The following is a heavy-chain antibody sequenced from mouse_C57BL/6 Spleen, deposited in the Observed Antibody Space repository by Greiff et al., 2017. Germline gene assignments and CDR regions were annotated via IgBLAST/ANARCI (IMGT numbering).Heavy chain of an antibody. D-gene: IGHD2-2*01. Sequence: VQLQQPGAELVKPGASVKLSCKASGYTFTSYWMQWVKQRPGQGLEWIGEIDPSDSYTNYNQKFKGKATLTVDTSSSTAYMQLSSLTSEDSAVYYCARLLYGYPYFDYWGQGTTLTVSS. CDR3: ARLLYGYPYFDY. J-gene: IGHJ2*01. V-gene: IGHV1-50*01. CDR1: GYTFTSYW. CDR2: IDPSDSYT.